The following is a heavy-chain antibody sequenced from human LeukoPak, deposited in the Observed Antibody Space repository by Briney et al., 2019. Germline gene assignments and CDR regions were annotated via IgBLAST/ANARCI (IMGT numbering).Heavy chain of an antibody. CDR1: GYTFTGYY. Sequence: ASVKVSCKASGYTFTGYYMHWVRQAPGQGLEWMGWMNPNSGNTGYAQKFQGRVTMTRNTSISTAYMELSSLRSEDTAVYYCARADQAIWDYDYWGQGTLVTVSS. V-gene: IGHV1-8*02. J-gene: IGHJ4*02. CDR3: ARADQAIWDYDY. CDR2: MNPNSGNT. D-gene: IGHD3-16*01.